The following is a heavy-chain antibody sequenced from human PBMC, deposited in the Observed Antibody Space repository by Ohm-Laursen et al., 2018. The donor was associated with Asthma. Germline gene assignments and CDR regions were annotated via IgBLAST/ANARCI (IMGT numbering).Heavy chain of an antibody. J-gene: IGHJ1*01. CDR3: ARIGPEWELPGREYSLHH. D-gene: IGHD1-26*01. Sequence: SLRLSCTASGFTFSRYAMSWVRQAPGKGLEWVASISTASTFIYYADSVRGRFTTSRDNAKNSVYLQMNSLRAEDTALYYCARIGPEWELPGREYSLHHWGQGTQVTVSS. CDR2: ISTASTFI. CDR1: GFTFSRYA. V-gene: IGHV3-21*01.